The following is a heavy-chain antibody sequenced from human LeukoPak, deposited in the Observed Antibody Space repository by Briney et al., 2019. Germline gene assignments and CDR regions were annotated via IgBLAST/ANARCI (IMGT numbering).Heavy chain of an antibody. J-gene: IGHJ4*02. D-gene: IGHD6-13*01. CDR1: RFTFSNYG. CDR2: IRFDGSNK. Sequence: GGSLRLSCAASRFTFSNYGMHWVRQAPGKGLEWVAFIRFDGSNKNYADSVKGRFTISRDNSKNTLYLQMNSLRAEDTAVYYSAKKGSSSWYHFDYWGQGTLVTVSS. V-gene: IGHV3-30*02. CDR3: AKKGSSSWYHFDY.